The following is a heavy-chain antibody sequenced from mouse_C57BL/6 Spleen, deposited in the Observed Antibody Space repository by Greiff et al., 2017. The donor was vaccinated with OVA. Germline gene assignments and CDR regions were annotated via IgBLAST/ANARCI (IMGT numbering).Heavy chain of an antibody. CDR3: ARGANDGYDAMDY. J-gene: IGHJ4*01. Sequence: VQLQQSGPGMVKPSQSLSLTCTVTGYSITSGYDWHWIRHFPGNKLEWMGYISYSGSTNYNPSLKSRISITHDTSKNHFFLKLNSVTTEDTATYYCARGANDGYDAMDYWGQGTSVTVSS. V-gene: IGHV3-1*01. CDR1: GYSITSGYD. D-gene: IGHD2-3*01. CDR2: ISYSGST.